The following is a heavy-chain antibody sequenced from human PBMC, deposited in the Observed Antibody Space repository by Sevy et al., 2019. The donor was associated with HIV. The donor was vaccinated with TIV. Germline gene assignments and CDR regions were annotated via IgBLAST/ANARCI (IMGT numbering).Heavy chain of an antibody. Sequence: ASVKVSCKASGGTFRSYGISWVRQAPGQGLEWMGGIIPILGSTNYAQKFQGRVTITTDESTNTAYMELNSLRSEDTAVYYCARGGGNGGYYFDYWGQETLVTVSS. CDR3: ARGGGNGGYYFDY. CDR1: GGTFRSYG. V-gene: IGHV1-69*05. CDR2: IIPILGST. J-gene: IGHJ4*02. D-gene: IGHD6-13*01.